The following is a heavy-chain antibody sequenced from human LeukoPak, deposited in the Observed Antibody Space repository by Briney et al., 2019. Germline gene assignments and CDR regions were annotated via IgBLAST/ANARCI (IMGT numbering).Heavy chain of an antibody. V-gene: IGHV4-38-2*02. CDR2: IYHSGST. Sequence: SETLSLTCTVSGYSINSGYYWGWIRQPPGKGLEWIGSIYHSGSTYYNPSLKSRVTISVDTSKNQFSLKLSSVTAADTAVYYCARVGGRLYGSGSYGPGRYDYWGQGTLVTVSS. CDR3: ARVGGRLYGSGSYGPGRYDY. CDR1: GYSINSGYY. D-gene: IGHD3-10*01. J-gene: IGHJ4*02.